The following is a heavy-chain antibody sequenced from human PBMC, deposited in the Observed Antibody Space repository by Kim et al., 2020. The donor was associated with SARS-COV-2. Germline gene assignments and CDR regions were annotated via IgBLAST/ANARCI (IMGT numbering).Heavy chain of an antibody. D-gene: IGHD5-12*01. Sequence: ETLSLTCTVSGGSISSYYWSWIRQPPGKGLEWIGECIGYIYYSGSTNYSPSLTGRVTISVDTSKNQVSLNLNSVTAADTAVYYCARGGPGSGSVYYYDSWGQGTLVTVSS. CDR1: GGSISSYY. CDR3: ARGGPGSGSVYYYDS. V-gene: IGHV4-59*01. J-gene: IGHJ4*02. CDR2: IYYSGST.